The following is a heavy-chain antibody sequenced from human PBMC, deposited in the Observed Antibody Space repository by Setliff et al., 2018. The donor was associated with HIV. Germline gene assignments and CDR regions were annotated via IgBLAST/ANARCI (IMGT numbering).Heavy chain of an antibody. CDR3: ARAINKAFDI. V-gene: IGHV4-4*08. J-gene: IGHJ3*02. CDR1: GGSISSYY. Sequence: AETLSLTCTVSGGSISSYYWSWIRQPPGKGLEWIGHMYISGSTTYNPSLKSRVTLSVDTSRNQFSLNLSSVTAADTAVYYCARAINKAFDIWGKGTMVTVSS. CDR2: MYISGST.